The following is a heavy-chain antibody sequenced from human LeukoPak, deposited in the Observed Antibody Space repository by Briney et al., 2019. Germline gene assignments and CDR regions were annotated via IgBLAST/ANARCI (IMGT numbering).Heavy chain of an antibody. V-gene: IGHV3-23*01. J-gene: IGHJ5*02. D-gene: IGHD5-12*01. CDR1: RFSFSNYA. CDR3: ARGGSSSGYDSWFDP. Sequence: GGSLRLSCAASRFSFSNYAMSWVRQAPGKGLEWVSGISGSGETTYYVDSVEGRFTISRDNSKNTLYLQLNSLRAEDTAVYYCARGGSSSGYDSWFDPWGQGTLVTVSS. CDR2: ISGSGETT.